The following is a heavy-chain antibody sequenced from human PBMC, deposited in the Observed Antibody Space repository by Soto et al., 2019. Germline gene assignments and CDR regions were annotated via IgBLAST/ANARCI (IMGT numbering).Heavy chain of an antibody. CDR2: INSYNGVT. J-gene: IGHJ4*02. CDR1: GYNLTNYG. D-gene: IGHD1-1*01. V-gene: IGHV1-18*01. CDR3: ARDRYNYGSFDY. Sequence: QVQLVQSGAEVKKPGASVKVSCKASGYNLTNYGISWVRQAPGQGLQWMGWINSYNGVTNNAHNFQDRVSMTTDTSKSTAYLERRSLRSDDTAVYYCARDRYNYGSFDYWGQGSLVTVSS.